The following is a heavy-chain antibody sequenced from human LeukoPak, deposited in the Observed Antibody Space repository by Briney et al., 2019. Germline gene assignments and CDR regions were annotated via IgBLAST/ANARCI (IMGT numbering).Heavy chain of an antibody. CDR1: GFKFSSDW. J-gene: IGHJ4*02. Sequence: GGSLRLSCAASGFKFSSDWMSWVRQAPGKGLEWVANIKEDGSEQYYVDSVKGRFTISRDNAKNSLYLQMNSLRAEDTAVYYCARHSSGYYWGQGTLVTVSS. CDR3: ARHSSGYY. D-gene: IGHD3-22*01. CDR2: IKEDGSEQ. V-gene: IGHV3-7*01.